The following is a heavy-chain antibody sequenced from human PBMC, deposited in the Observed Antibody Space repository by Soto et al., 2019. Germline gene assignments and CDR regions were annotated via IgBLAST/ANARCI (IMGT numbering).Heavy chain of an antibody. V-gene: IGHV1-69*02. J-gene: IGHJ5*02. CDR2: IIPILGIA. CDR1: GGTFSSYT. Sequence: SVKVSCKASGGTFSSYTISWVRQAPGQGLEWMGRIIPILGIANYAQKFQGRVTITADKSTSTAYMELSSLRSEDTAVYYCARGASQNWFDPWGQGTLVTVSS. CDR3: ARGASQNWFDP.